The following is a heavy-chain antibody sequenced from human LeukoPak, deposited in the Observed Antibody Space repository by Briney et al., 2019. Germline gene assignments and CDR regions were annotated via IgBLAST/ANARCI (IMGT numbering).Heavy chain of an antibody. CDR2: IYYTGST. CDR3: ATADTAMVSSLGY. V-gene: IGHV4-59*12. D-gene: IGHD5-18*01. J-gene: IGHJ4*02. CDR1: GGSINGYY. Sequence: MPSETLSLTCTVSGGSINGYYWSWIRQSPAKGLEWIGYIYYTGSTNYNPSLKSRVTISVDTSKNQFSLKLSSVTAADTAVYYCATADTAMVSSLGYWGQGTLVTVSS.